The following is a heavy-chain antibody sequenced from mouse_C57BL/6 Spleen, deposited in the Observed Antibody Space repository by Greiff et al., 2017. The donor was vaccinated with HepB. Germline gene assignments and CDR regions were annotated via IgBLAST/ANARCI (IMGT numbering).Heavy chain of an antibody. CDR3: ARLKDDYVPYYYAMDY. V-gene: IGHV1-31*01. D-gene: IGHD2-4*01. CDR2: IYPYNGVS. CDR1: GYSFTGYY. Sequence: EVQLQQSGPELVKPGASVKISCKASGYSFTGYYMHWVKQSHGNILDWIGYIYPYNGVSSYNQKFKGKATLTVDKSSSTAYMELRSLTSEDSAVYYCARLKDDYVPYYYAMDYWGQGTSVTVSS. J-gene: IGHJ4*01.